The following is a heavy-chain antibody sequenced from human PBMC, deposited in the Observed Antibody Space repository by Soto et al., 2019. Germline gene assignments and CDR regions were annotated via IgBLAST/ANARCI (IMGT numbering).Heavy chain of an antibody. V-gene: IGHV1-69*13. CDR2: IIPIFGTA. CDR3: ARDSYGYVGTTYYYGMDV. J-gene: IGHJ6*02. CDR1: GGTFSSYA. Sequence: ASVKVSCKASGGTFSSYAISWVRQAPGQGLEWMGGIIPIFGTANYAQKFQGRVTITADESTSTAYMELSSLRSEDTAVYYCARDSYGYVGTTYYYGMDVWGQGTTVTVSS. D-gene: IGHD5-18*01.